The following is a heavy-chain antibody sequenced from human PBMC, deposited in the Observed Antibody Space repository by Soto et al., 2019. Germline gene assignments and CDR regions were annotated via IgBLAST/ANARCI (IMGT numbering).Heavy chain of an antibody. Sequence: SETLSLTCTVSGGSISSGGYYWSWIRQHPGKGLEWIGYIYYSGSTYYNPSLKSRVTISVDTSKNQFSLKLSSVTAADTAVYYCARVRRSSSSNSYYYMDVWGKGTTVTVSS. CDR3: ARVRRSSSSNSYYYMDV. CDR1: GGSISSGGYY. J-gene: IGHJ6*03. D-gene: IGHD2-15*01. CDR2: IYYSGST. V-gene: IGHV4-31*03.